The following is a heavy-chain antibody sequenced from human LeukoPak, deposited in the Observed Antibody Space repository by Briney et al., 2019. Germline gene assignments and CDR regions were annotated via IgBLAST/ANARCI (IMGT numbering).Heavy chain of an antibody. CDR2: ITGSGSI. D-gene: IGHD2-21*01. Sequence: GGSLRLSWAASGFTFRSHSLDWVRQAPGKGLEWVSSITGSGSIQYADSVKGRFTISRDNAKNSLYLQMNSLRAEDTAVYYCVRDVIHSYFDIWGQGILVTVSS. J-gene: IGHJ4*02. CDR1: GFTFRSHS. CDR3: VRDVIHSYFDI. V-gene: IGHV3-21*01.